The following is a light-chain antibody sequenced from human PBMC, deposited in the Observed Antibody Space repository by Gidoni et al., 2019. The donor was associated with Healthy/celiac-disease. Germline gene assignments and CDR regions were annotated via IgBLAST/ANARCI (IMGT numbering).Light chain of an antibody. CDR1: QSVS. J-gene: IGKJ1*01. CDR2: GAS. Sequence: EIVMTQSPATLSVSPGERATLSCRASQSVSSQVQWLLIYGASTRATGIPEFTLTISSLQSEDFAVYYCQQYNNWPRTFGQGTKVEIK. CDR3: QQYNNWPRT. V-gene: IGKV3-15*01.